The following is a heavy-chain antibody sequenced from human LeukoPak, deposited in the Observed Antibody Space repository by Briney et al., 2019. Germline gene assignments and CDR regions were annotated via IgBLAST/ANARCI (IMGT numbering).Heavy chain of an antibody. Sequence: ASVKVSCKSSGYTFSGYYMHWARQAPGQGLEWMGWSSPHGGGTNYAQKFQGRVTMTRDTSISTAYMELSRLTSDDTAVYYCARSDYDLLTGPDAFDTWGQGTMVTVSS. V-gene: IGHV1-2*02. D-gene: IGHD3-9*01. J-gene: IGHJ3*02. CDR3: ARSDYDLLTGPDAFDT. CDR1: GYTFSGYY. CDR2: SSPHGGGT.